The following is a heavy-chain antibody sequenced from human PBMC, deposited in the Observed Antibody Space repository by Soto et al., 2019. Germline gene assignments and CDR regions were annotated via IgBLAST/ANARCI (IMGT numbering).Heavy chain of an antibody. V-gene: IGHV3-7*01. D-gene: IGHD5-18*01. Sequence: PGGTLRLSCAASGFTFSSYWMSWVRQAPGKGLEWVANIKQDGSEKYYVDSVKGRFTISRDNAKNSLYLQMNSLRAEDTAVYYCARELHVDTAMEEGAFDIWGQGTMVNVS. CDR3: ARELHVDTAMEEGAFDI. CDR2: IKQDGSEK. CDR1: GFTFSSYW. J-gene: IGHJ3*02.